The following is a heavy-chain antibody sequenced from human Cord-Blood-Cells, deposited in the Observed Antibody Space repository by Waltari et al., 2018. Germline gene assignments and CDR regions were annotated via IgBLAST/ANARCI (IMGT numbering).Heavy chain of an antibody. CDR1: GYTFTGYY. D-gene: IGHD4-17*01. V-gene: IGHV1-2*02. J-gene: IGHJ4*02. Sequence: QVQLVQSGAEVKKPGASVKVSCKASGYTFTGYYMHWVRPAPGQGLEWMGWINPNSGGTNYAQKFQGRVTMTRDTSSSTAYMELSRLRSDDTAVYYCARSNGDYVFRYFDYWGQGTLVTVSS. CDR2: INPNSGGT. CDR3: ARSNGDYVFRYFDY.